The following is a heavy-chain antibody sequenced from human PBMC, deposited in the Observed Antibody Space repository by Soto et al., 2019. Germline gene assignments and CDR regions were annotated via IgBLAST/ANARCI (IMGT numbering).Heavy chain of an antibody. CDR2: ISYDGSNK. V-gene: IGHV3-30*18. CDR3: AKLGMATIQYYFDY. J-gene: IGHJ4*02. D-gene: IGHD5-12*01. Sequence: GSLRLSCAASGFTFSSYGMHWVRQAPGKGLEWVAVISYDGSNKYYADSVKGRFTISRDNSKNTLYLQMNSLRAEDTAVYYCAKLGMATIQYYFDYWGQGTLVTVSS. CDR1: GFTFSSYG.